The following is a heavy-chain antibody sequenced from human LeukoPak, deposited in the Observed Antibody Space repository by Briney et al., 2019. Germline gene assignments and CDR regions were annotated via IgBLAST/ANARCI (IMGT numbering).Heavy chain of an antibody. J-gene: IGHJ4*02. V-gene: IGHV4-34*01. CDR1: GGSFSGYY. CDR3: ARGLGPPFDY. Sequence: SETLSLTCAVYGGSFSGYYWSWIRQPPGKGLEWIGEINHSGSTNYNPSLKSRVTISVDTSKNQFSLKLSSVSAADTAVYYCARGLGPPFDYWGQGTLVTVSS. CDR2: INHSGST.